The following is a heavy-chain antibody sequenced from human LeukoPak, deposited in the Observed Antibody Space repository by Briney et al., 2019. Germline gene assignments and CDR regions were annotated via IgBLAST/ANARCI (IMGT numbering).Heavy chain of an antibody. Sequence: SQTLSLTCAISGDTFSSNSAAWNWIRQSPSRGLEWLGRTYYRSKWYNDYAISVKSRITINPDTSKNQFSLQLNSVTPEDTAVYYCARKYSSSWYDALDIWGQGTMVTVSS. CDR3: ARKYSSSWYDALDI. J-gene: IGHJ3*02. D-gene: IGHD6-13*01. V-gene: IGHV6-1*01. CDR1: GDTFSSNSAA. CDR2: TYYRSKWYN.